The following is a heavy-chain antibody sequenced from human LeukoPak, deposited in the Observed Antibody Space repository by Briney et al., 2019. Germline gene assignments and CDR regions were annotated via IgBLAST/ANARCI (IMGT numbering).Heavy chain of an antibody. CDR2: IYYSGST. J-gene: IGHJ4*02. CDR1: GGSISNYY. Sequence: PSETLSLTCTVSGGSISNYYWSWIRQPPGKGLDWIGYIYYSGSTNYNPSLKSRVTISVDTSKSQFSLKLSSVTAADTAVYYCARDTISGHFDYWGQGTLVTVSS. D-gene: IGHD6-25*01. V-gene: IGHV4-59*01. CDR3: ARDTISGHFDY.